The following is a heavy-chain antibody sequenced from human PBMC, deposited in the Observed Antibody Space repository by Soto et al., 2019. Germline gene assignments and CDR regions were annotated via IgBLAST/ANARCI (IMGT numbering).Heavy chain of an antibody. CDR3: ARDNTRWGDPLGMEV. Sequence: ASVKVSCKASGYTFTSYGISWVRQAPGQGLEWMGWISAYNGNTNYAQKLQGRVTMTTDTSTSTAYMELRSLRSDDTAVYYCARDNTRWGDPLGMEVWGHGTTVTVSS. D-gene: IGHD3-16*01. CDR1: GYTFTSYG. CDR2: ISAYNGNT. J-gene: IGHJ6*02. V-gene: IGHV1-18*01.